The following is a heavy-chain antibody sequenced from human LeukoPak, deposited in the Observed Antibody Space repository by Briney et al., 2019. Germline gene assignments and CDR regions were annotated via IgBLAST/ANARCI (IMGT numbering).Heavy chain of an antibody. D-gene: IGHD1-26*01. V-gene: IGHV3-20*04. J-gene: IGHJ4*02. CDR1: GFTFDDYG. Sequence: GGSLRLSCAASGFTFDDYGMSWVRQAPGKGLEWVSGINWNGGSTGYADSVKGRFTISRDNAKNSLYLQMNSLRAEDTAVYYCARDGGRELLSYHFDYWGQGTLVTVSS. CDR3: ARDGGRELLSYHFDY. CDR2: INWNGGST.